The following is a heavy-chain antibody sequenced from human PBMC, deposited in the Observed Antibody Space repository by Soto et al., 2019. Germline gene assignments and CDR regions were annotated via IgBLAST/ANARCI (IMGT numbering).Heavy chain of an antibody. CDR2: SSAYNGNT. Sequence: QVQLVQSGAEVKKPWASVTVSCKASGYTFTSYGISWVRQAPGQGLEWTGWSSAYNGNTNYAQKLQGRVTMTTDTSTSTAYMELRSLRSDDTAVYYCARFDVETMVRHYYYYSMDVWGKGTTVTVSS. CDR3: ARFDVETMVRHYYYYSMDV. CDR1: GYTFTSYG. D-gene: IGHD3-10*01. J-gene: IGHJ6*03. V-gene: IGHV1-18*01.